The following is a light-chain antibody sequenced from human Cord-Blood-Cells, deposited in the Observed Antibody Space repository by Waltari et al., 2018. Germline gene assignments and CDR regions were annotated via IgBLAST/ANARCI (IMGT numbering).Light chain of an antibody. J-gene: IGLJ3*02. CDR1: RSNIGSNY. CDR3: AAWDDSLSGRV. CDR2: RNS. V-gene: IGLV1-47*01. Sequence: QSVLTQPPAASGTPAQRVTISCSGSRSNIGSNYVYWYQQLPGTAPKLLISRNSQRPSGVPDRFSGCKSGTAASLAISGLRAEDEADYYCAAWDDSLSGRVFGGGTKLTVL.